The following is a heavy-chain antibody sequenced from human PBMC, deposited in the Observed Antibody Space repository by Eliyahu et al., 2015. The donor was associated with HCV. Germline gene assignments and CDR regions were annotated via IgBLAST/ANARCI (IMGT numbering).Heavy chain of an antibody. Sequence: QVQLQESGPGLMKPSETLSLTCAVSGSSISSGYYGGWVRQPPGKGLEWIGGLVSWWAPLFHPSLKSRVTISVDTSKNQFSLKLSSVTAADTAVYYCARDYGSGTKGYYFDYWGQGTLLTVSS. CDR2: VSWWAP. J-gene: IGHJ4*02. CDR3: ARDYGSGTKGYYFDY. CDR1: GSSISSGYY. D-gene: IGHD3-10*01. V-gene: IGHV4-38-2*01.